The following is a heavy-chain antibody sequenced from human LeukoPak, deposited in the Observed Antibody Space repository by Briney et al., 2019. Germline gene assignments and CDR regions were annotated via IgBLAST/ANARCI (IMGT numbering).Heavy chain of an antibody. V-gene: IGHV4-39*07. D-gene: IGHD5-12*01. J-gene: IGHJ4*02. CDR2: IYYSGST. CDR3: ARNDIVAAFDY. Sequence: PSETLSLTCTVSGGSISSSSYYWGWIRQPPGKGLEWIGSIYYSGSTYYNPSLKSRVTISVDTSKNQFSLKLSSVTAADTAVYYCARNDIVAAFDYWGQGTLVTVSS. CDR1: GGSISSSSYY.